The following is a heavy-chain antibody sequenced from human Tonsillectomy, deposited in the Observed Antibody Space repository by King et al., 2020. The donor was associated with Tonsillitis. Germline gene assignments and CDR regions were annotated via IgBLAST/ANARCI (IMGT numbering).Heavy chain of an antibody. V-gene: IGHV3-23*04. CDR1: GFTFSNYA. CDR2: ITGGADFT. J-gene: IGHJ4*02. Sequence: EVQLVESGGGLVQPGGSLGLSCAASGFTFSNYAMTWVRQAPGKGLEWVAGITGGADFTCYADSVKGRLTISRDNSNNTLYLQMNSLRAEDTAVYYCAKLRQGDQQLADFDYWGQGTLVTVSS. CDR3: AKLRQGDQQLADFDY. D-gene: IGHD6-13*01.